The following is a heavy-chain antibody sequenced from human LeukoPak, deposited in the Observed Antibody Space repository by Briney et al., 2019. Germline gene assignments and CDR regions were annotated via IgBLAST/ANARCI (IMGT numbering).Heavy chain of an antibody. CDR3: ATLRYFDWSDY. D-gene: IGHD3-9*01. V-gene: IGHV3-74*01. CDR1: GFRFKSW. Sequence: GGSLRLSCAASGFRFKSWMNWVRQAPGKGLVWVSLINSDGSSTSYADSVKGRITISRDNAKNTLYLQMNSLRAEDTAVYYCATLRYFDWSDYWGQGTLVTVSS. J-gene: IGHJ4*02. CDR2: INSDGSST.